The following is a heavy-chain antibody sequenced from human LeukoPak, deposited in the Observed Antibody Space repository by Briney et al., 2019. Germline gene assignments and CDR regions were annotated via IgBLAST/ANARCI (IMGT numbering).Heavy chain of an antibody. CDR3: AKVLAAAGTNY. CDR1: GFTFSSYG. V-gene: IGHV3-30*18. CDR2: ISYDGSNK. Sequence: GRSLRLSCAASGFTFSSYGMHWVRQAPGKGLEWVAVISYDGSNKYYADSVKGRFTTSRDNSKNTLYLQMNSLRAEDTAVYYCAKVLAAAGTNYWGQGTLVTVSS. D-gene: IGHD6-13*01. J-gene: IGHJ4*02.